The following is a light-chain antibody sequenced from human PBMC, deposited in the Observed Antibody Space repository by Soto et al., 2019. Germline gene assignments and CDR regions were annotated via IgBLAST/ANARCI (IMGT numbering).Light chain of an antibody. CDR2: AS. CDR1: QSVSDSY. Sequence: EIVLTQSPGTLSLSPGERATLSCRASQSVSDSYLAWYQQKPGQAPRLLIYASSRATGIPDRFSGSGSGRHFTLTISRLEPEDFAVYYCQHYGTSALFGPGTKVDIK. CDR3: QHYGTSAL. V-gene: IGKV3-20*01. J-gene: IGKJ3*01.